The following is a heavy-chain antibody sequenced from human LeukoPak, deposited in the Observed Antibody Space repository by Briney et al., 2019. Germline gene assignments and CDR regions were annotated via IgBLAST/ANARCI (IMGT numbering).Heavy chain of an antibody. CDR2: ISAYNGNT. J-gene: IGHJ3*01. D-gene: IGHD3-22*01. Sequence: ASVKVSCKASGYTFTGYYMHWVRQAPGQGLEWMGWISAYNGNTNYAQKLQGRVTMTTDTSTSTAYMELRNLRADDTAVYYCARDRGLGYYDSSGSYWGQGTMVTVSS. CDR3: ARDRGLGYYDSSGSY. V-gene: IGHV1-18*04. CDR1: GYTFTGYY.